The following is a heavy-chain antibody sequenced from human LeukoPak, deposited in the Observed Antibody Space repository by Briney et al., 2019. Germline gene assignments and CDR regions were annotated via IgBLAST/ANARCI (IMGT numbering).Heavy chain of an antibody. Sequence: PSETLSLTCAVSGGSISSPNSWNWVRQTPGKGLEWIGEIYHGGSTNYNPSLKSRATISVDKSKNQFSLNLSSVTAADTAVYYCARDDGRTADYFGMDVWGQGTTVTVSS. CDR2: IYHGGST. CDR1: GGSISSPNS. V-gene: IGHV4-4*02. J-gene: IGHJ6*02. CDR3: ARDDGRTADYFGMDV. D-gene: IGHD4-17*01.